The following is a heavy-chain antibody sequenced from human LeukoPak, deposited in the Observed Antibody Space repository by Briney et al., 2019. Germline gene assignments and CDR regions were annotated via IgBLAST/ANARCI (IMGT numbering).Heavy chain of an antibody. CDR1: GFNVSSNY. CDR2: ISGSGAST. CDR3: AKVGDAYCGGDCYLDY. D-gene: IGHD2-21*02. V-gene: IGHV3-23*01. Sequence: GGSLRLSCAASGFNVSSNYMSWVRQAPGKGLEWVSAISGSGASTYYADSVKGRFTISRDNSKNTLYLQMNSLRAEDTAVYDCAKVGDAYCGGDCYLDYWGQGTLVTVSS. J-gene: IGHJ4*02.